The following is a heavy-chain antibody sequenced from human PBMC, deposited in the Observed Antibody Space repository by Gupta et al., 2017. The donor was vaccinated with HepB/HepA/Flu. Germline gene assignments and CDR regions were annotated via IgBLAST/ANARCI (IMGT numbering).Heavy chain of an antibody. CDR2: IYPGDSDT. V-gene: IGHV5-51*01. D-gene: IGHD3-22*01. CDR1: GYSFTSYW. J-gene: IGHJ3*02. CDR3: ARLGYDSSSDAFDI. Sequence: EVQLVPSGAEVKTPGEALKISCKSSGYSFTSYWIGWARQMPGKGLEWMGIIYPGDSDTRYSPSFQGQVTSSADKSISTAYLQWSSLKASDTAMYYCARLGYDSSSDAFDIWGQGTMVTVSS.